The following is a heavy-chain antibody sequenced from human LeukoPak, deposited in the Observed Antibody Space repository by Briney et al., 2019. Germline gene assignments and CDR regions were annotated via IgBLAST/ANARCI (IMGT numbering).Heavy chain of an antibody. D-gene: IGHD3-10*01. V-gene: IGHV4-61*05. CDR3: ARSRVDYYGSGSSGYYFDY. Sequence: PSETLSLTCTVSGGSISSSSYYWGWIRQPPGKGLEWIGYIYYSGSTNYNPSLKSRVTISVGTSKNQFSLKLSSVAAADTAVYYCARSRVDYYGSGSSGYYFDYWGQGTLVTVSS. CDR2: IYYSGST. CDR1: GGSISSSSYY. J-gene: IGHJ4*02.